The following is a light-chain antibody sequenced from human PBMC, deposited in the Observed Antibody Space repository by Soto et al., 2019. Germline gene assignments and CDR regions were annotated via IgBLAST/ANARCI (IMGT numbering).Light chain of an antibody. CDR2: GAS. Sequence: ETVLTQSPATFSVSPGERATLSCRASQSIHSNLAWYQQGPGQPPRILIYGASSRATGVRARFSGCGSGTEFILPINSLQSEEFSVYYCQQYNKSPLFTCGPGTKEDIK. J-gene: IGKJ3*01. CDR3: QQYNKSPLFT. CDR1: QSIHSN. V-gene: IGKV3-15*01.